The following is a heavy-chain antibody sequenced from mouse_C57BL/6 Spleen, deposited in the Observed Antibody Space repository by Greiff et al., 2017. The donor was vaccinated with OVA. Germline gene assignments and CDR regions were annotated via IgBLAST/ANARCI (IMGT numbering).Heavy chain of an antibody. V-gene: IGHV7-3*01. Sequence: EASGFTFTDYYMSWVRQPPGKALEWLGFIRNKANGYTTEYSASVKGRFTISRDNSQSILYLQMNALRAEDSATYYCARGYDYDVGDYWGQGTTLTVSS. CDR2: IRNKANGYTT. J-gene: IGHJ2*01. CDR1: GFTFTDYY. CDR3: ARGYDYDVGDY. D-gene: IGHD2-4*01.